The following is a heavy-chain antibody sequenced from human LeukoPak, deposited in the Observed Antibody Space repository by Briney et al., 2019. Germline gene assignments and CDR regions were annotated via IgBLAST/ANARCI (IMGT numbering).Heavy chain of an antibody. Sequence: GGSLRLSCAASGFTFSSYAMSWVRQAPGKGLEWVSAISGSGGSTYYADSVKGRFTISRDNSKNTLYLQMNSLRAEDTAVYYCAKERYCSGGSCPTWSDYWGQGTLVTVSS. CDR2: ISGSGGST. J-gene: IGHJ4*02. V-gene: IGHV3-23*01. CDR1: GFTFSSYA. D-gene: IGHD2-15*01. CDR3: AKERYCSGGSCPTWSDY.